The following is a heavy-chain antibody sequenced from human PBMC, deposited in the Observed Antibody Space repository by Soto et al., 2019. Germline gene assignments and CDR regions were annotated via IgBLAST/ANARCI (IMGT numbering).Heavy chain of an antibody. CDR2: LTGSSSPI. CDR1: GFTFSDYS. J-gene: IGHJ3*02. Sequence: PGGSLRLSCAASGFTFSDYSMNWVRQAPGKGLEWVSYLTGSSSPIYYADSVRGRFTISRDNAKNSLYLQMNSLRVEDTAVYFCARRQYSNDAFDIWGQGTLVTVS. V-gene: IGHV3-48*01. CDR3: ARRQYSNDAFDI. D-gene: IGHD2-15*01.